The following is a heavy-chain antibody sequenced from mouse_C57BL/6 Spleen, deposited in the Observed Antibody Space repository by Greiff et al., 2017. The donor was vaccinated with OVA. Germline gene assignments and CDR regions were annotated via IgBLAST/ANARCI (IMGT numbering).Heavy chain of an antibody. V-gene: IGHV1-20*01. CDR1: GYSFTGYC. CDR3: ASPSYSYGSNPSGFAY. D-gene: IGHD1-1*01. CDR2: INPYNGDT. J-gene: IGHJ3*01. Sequence: VQLQQSGPELVKPGDSVKLSCKASGYSFTGYCMNWVLQSHGKSLEWIGRINPYNGDTFYNQKFKGKATLTVDKSSSTAHMELRSLTSEDSAVYYSASPSYSYGSNPSGFAYWGQGTLVTVSA.